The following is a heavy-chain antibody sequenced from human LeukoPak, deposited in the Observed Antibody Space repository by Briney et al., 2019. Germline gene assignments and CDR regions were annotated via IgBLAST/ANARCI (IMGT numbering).Heavy chain of an antibody. V-gene: IGHV1-2*06. CDR1: GYTFTGYY. CDR2: INPNSGGT. J-gene: IGHJ4*02. D-gene: IGHD5-18*01. Sequence: ASVKVSCKASGYTFTGYYMHWVRQAPGQGLEWMGRINPNSGGTNYAQKFQGRVTMTRDTSISTAYMELSRLRSDDTAVHYCARVPPYRYSYGPFDYWGQGTLVTVSS. CDR3: ARVPPYRYSYGPFDY.